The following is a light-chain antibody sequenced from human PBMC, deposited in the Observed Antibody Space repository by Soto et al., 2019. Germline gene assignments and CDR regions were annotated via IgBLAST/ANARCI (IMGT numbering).Light chain of an antibody. J-gene: IGLJ2*01. CDR2: DVT. CDR3: SSYTSTNAVV. Sequence: QSVLTQPASVSGSPGQSITISCTGTSSDVGNYNYVSWYQQHPGRVPKLMIYDVTNRPSGVSKRFSGSKSGNTASLTISGLQAEDEDDYYCSSYTSTNAVVFGGGTKLTVL. CDR1: SSDVGNYNY. V-gene: IGLV2-14*03.